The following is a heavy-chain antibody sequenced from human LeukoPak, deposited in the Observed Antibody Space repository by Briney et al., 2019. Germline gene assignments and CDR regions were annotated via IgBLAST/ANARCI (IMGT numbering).Heavy chain of an antibody. Sequence: PGGSLRLSCAASGFTFSSYGVHWVRQAPGKGLEWVAVIWYDGSNKYYADSVKGRFTISRDNSKNTLYLQMNSLRAEDTAVYYCARDRDYDILTGYSQYYYYYYGMDVWGKGTTVTVSS. CDR3: ARDRDYDILTGYSQYYYYYYGMDV. J-gene: IGHJ6*04. V-gene: IGHV3-33*01. CDR1: GFTFSSYG. CDR2: IWYDGSNK. D-gene: IGHD3-9*01.